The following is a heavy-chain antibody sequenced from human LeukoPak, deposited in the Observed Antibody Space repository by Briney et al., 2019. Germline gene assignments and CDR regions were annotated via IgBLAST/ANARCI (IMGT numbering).Heavy chain of an antibody. CDR2: ISGSGGST. Sequence: GGSLRLSCAASGFTFSSDAMSWVRQAPGKGLEWVSAISGSGGSTYYADSVKGRFTISRDNSKNTLYLQMNSLRAEDTAVYYCARRSGIAVAGAFDYWGQGTLVTVSS. CDR3: ARRSGIAVAGAFDY. D-gene: IGHD6-19*01. J-gene: IGHJ4*02. V-gene: IGHV3-23*01. CDR1: GFTFSSDA.